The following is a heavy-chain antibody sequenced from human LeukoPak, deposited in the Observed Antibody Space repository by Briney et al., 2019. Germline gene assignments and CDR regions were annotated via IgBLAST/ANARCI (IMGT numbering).Heavy chain of an antibody. Sequence: GGSLRLSCAASGFIFSSYAMNWVRQAPGKGLEWVSVISGSGGRTYYIDSVKGRFTISRDDSKNTLYLQMNSLRDDDTAVYYCAKGRGYGDYGSTFEYWGQGTLATVSS. D-gene: IGHD4-17*01. V-gene: IGHV3-23*01. CDR1: GFIFSSYA. J-gene: IGHJ4*02. CDR3: AKGRGYGDYGSTFEY. CDR2: ISGSGGRT.